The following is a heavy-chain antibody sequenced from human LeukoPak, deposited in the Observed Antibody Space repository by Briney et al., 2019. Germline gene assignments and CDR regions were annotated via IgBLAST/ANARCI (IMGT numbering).Heavy chain of an antibody. D-gene: IGHD3-10*01. CDR3: ARGTFYYGSESYWGFDY. Sequence: SETLSLTCTVSGGSINTYYWSWIRQPAGKGMEWIGRIYMSGITNYHPSLKRRVTMSVDTSKNQFSLKLNSVTAADTAVYYCARGTFYYGSESYWGFDYWGQGILVTVSS. V-gene: IGHV4-4*07. CDR2: IYMSGIT. J-gene: IGHJ4*02. CDR1: GGSINTYY.